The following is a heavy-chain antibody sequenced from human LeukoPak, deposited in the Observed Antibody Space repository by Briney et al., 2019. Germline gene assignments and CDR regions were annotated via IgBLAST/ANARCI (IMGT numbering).Heavy chain of an antibody. J-gene: IGHJ4*02. Sequence: SETLSLTCTVSGGSISSGGYYWSWIRQHPGKGLEWIGYIYYSGNTYYNPSLKSRVTISVDTSKNQFSLKLSSVTAADTAVYYCARSRVGYYGSGSYVNFDYWGQGTLVTVSS. CDR2: IYYSGNT. V-gene: IGHV4-31*03. D-gene: IGHD3-10*01. CDR1: GGSISSGGYY. CDR3: ARSRVGYYGSGSYVNFDY.